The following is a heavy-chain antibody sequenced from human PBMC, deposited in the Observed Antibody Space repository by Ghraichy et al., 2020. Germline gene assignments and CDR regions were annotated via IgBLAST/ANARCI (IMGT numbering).Heavy chain of an antibody. CDR1: GYTFRSYG. CDR2: IGVYNGKA. V-gene: IGHV1-18*01. Sequence: VKVSCKASGYTFRSYGISWVRRAPGQGLEWLGWIGVYNGKANYAERLQGRLTLTTDTSMDTAYMELRSLTSDDTAIYYCARDRDAGYYYDTSGHASWGQGTLVTVSS. D-gene: IGHD3-22*01. CDR3: ARDRDAGYYYDTSGHAS. J-gene: IGHJ4*02.